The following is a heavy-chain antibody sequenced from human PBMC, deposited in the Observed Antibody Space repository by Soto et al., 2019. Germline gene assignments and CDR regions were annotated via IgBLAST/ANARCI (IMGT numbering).Heavy chain of an antibody. Sequence: SETLCLTCAVYGGSFSGYYWSWIRQPPGKGLEWIGEINHSGSTNYNPSLKSRVTISVDTSKNQFSLKLSSVTAADTAVYYCARVQTLYYYDSSGYIDYWGQGTLVTVSS. CDR2: INHSGST. J-gene: IGHJ4*02. CDR3: ARVQTLYYYDSSGYIDY. CDR1: GGSFSGYY. V-gene: IGHV4-34*01. D-gene: IGHD3-22*01.